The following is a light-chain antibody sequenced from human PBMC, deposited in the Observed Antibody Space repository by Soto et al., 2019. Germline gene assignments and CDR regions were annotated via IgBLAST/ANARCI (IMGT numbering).Light chain of an antibody. V-gene: IGKV3D-15*01. CDR1: QSVNIY. J-gene: IGKJ4*01. CDR2: GAS. CDR3: KKYDEWMRLN. Sequence: EILMTHSPSTRSVSPGERATLSCRASQSVNIYLAWYQQKPGQAPRLLIFGASYRATGIPARFSGSGSGTALNMNISRMPSEDFAVYFSKKYDEWMRLNFGGGNKVAIK.